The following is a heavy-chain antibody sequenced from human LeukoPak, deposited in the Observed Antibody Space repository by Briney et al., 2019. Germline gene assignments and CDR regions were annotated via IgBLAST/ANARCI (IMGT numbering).Heavy chain of an antibody. CDR3: ASGGLVSRYLDH. J-gene: IGHJ4*02. V-gene: IGHV4-4*02. CDR2: IFHSGST. Sequence: SESLSLTCVVSGGSISSSTWWTWVRLPPGKGLEWIGEIFHSGSTNLNPSLKSRLTMSVDESRHQFSLKLTSVTAADTAVYYCASGGLVSRYLDHWGQGTLVTVSS. D-gene: IGHD3-9*01. CDR1: GGSISSSTW.